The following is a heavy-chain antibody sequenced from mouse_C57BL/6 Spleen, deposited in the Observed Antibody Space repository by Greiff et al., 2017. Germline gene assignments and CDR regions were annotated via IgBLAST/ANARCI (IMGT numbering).Heavy chain of an antibody. CDR3: ALYYDYDVSYYYARDY. CDR1: GYTFTSYW. J-gene: IGHJ4*01. Sequence: QVQLQQPGAELVKPGASVKLSCKASGYTFTSYWMQWVKQRPGQGLEWIGEIDPSDSYTNYNQKFKGKATLTVDTSSSTAYMQLSSLTSEDSAVYYCALYYDYDVSYYYARDYWGQGTSVTVSS. D-gene: IGHD2-4*01. V-gene: IGHV1-50*01. CDR2: IDPSDSYT.